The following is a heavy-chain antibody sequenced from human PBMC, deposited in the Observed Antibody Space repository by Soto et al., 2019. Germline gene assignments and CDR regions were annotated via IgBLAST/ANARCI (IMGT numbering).Heavy chain of an antibody. CDR2: IYWDDDK. V-gene: IGHV2-5*02. J-gene: IGHJ4*02. CDR3: APKDYGDYPTDY. D-gene: IGHD4-17*01. CDR1: GFSLSTRGAG. Sequence: QITLKESGPTLVKPTQTLTLTCTFSGFSLSTRGAGVGWIRQPPGKALERLAVIYWDDDKRYSPSLQSKLTITKDTHKNQVVLTMTNMDPVDTAIYYCAPKDYGDYPTDYWGQGNLVTVSS.